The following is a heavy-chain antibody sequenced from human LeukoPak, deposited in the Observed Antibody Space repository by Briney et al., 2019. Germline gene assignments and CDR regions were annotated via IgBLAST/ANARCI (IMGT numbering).Heavy chain of an antibody. CDR2: IRYDGGNN. CDR3: AREGSGYYYGNYFDY. Sequence: GGSLRLSCAASGFTFSIYGMHWVRQAPGKGLEWVAFIRYDGGNNYYADSVKGRFTISRDNSRSTLYLQMNSLRAEDTAVYYCAREGSGYYYGNYFDYWGQGTLVTVSS. V-gene: IGHV3-30*02. D-gene: IGHD3-22*01. CDR1: GFTFSIYG. J-gene: IGHJ4*02.